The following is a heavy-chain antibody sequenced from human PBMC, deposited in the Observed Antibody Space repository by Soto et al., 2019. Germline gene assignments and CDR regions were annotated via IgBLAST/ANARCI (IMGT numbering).Heavy chain of an antibody. CDR2: ISGGGGST. CDR1: GFTFSSYA. CDR3: AKGAAAGFYYYYGMDV. Sequence: GGSLRLACTASGFTFSSYAMSWVRQAPGKGLEWVSAISGGGGSTYYADSVKGRFTISRDNSKNTLYLQMNSLRAEDTAVYYCAKGAAAGFYYYYGMDVWGQGTTVTVSS. J-gene: IGHJ6*02. D-gene: IGHD6-13*01. V-gene: IGHV3-23*01.